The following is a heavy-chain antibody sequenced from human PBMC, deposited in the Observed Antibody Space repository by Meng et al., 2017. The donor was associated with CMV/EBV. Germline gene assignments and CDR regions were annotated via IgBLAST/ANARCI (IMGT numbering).Heavy chain of an antibody. CDR3: ARDGYSSSWHY. V-gene: IGHV3-7*01. J-gene: IGHJ4*02. CDR1: GFTFSSYW. Sequence: GEFLKISCAASGFTFSSYWMSWVRQAPGKGMEWVANIKQDGNEKYYVDSVKDRFTISRDNAKNSLYLQMNRLRAGDTAVYYCARDGYSSSWHYWGQGTLDTVSS. D-gene: IGHD6-6*01. CDR2: IKQDGNEK.